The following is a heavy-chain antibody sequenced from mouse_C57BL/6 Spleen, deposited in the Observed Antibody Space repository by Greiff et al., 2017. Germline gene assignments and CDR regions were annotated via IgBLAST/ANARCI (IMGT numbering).Heavy chain of an antibody. V-gene: IGHV1-55*01. CDR3: AREEGSSGYVAY. CDR1: GYTFTSYW. D-gene: IGHD3-2*02. J-gene: IGHJ3*01. CDR2: IYPGSGST. Sequence: QVQLQQSGAELVKPGASVKMSCKASGYTFTSYWITWVKQRPGQGLEWIGDIYPGSGSTNYNEKFKSKATLTVDTSSSTAYMQLSSLTSEDSAVYYGAREEGSSGYVAYWGQGTLVTVSA.